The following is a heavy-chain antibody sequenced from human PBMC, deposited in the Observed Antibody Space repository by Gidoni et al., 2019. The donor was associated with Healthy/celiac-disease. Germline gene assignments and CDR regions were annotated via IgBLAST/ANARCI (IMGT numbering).Heavy chain of an antibody. J-gene: IGHJ4*02. CDR3: ARPPSSSSTYWDY. Sequence: SIYYSGSTYYNPSLKSRVTISVDTSKNQFSLKLSSVTAADTAVYYCARPPSSSSTYWDYWGQGTLVTVSS. D-gene: IGHD6-6*01. CDR2: IYYSGST. V-gene: IGHV4-39*01.